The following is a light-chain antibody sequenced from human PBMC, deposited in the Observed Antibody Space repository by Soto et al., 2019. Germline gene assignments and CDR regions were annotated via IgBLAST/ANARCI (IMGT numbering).Light chain of an antibody. Sequence: QSALTQPPSASGSPGQSVTISCTGTSSDVGNYNYVSWYQQYPGKAPKLMIYEVNKRPSGVHDRFAGSKSGNTASLTVSGRQAEDEADYYCTSYAAGKNVVFGGGTKVTVL. J-gene: IGLJ2*01. CDR1: SSDVGNYNY. CDR3: TSYAAGKNVV. CDR2: EVN. V-gene: IGLV2-8*01.